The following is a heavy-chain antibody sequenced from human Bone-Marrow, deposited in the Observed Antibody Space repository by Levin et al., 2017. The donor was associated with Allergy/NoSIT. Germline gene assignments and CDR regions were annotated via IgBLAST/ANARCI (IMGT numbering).Heavy chain of an antibody. Sequence: GESLKISCKASGYSFTGNNIHWVRQAPGQGLEWMGMINPSGGSTTYSQRFLGRVTMTRDTSTSTGYMEVSSLRYDDTAMYYCAREYSPYVGSGTFDVWGQGTMVTVSS. J-gene: IGHJ3*01. V-gene: IGHV1-46*01. CDR2: INPSGGST. CDR3: AREYSPYVGSGTFDV. CDR1: GYSFTGNN. D-gene: IGHD1-26*01.